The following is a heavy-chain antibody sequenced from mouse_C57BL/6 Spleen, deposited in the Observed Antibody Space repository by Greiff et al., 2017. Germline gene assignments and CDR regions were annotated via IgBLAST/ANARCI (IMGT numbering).Heavy chain of an antibody. CDR1: GYTFTSYW. D-gene: IGHD3-2*02. Sequence: QVQLQQPGAELVKPGASVKLSCKASGYTFTSYWMQWVKQRPGQGLEWIGEIDPSDSYTNYNQKFKGKATLTVDTSSSTAYMQLSSLTSEDSAVYYCARSQLRLGYWGQGTTLTVSS. CDR2: IDPSDSYT. V-gene: IGHV1-50*01. CDR3: ARSQLRLGY. J-gene: IGHJ2*01.